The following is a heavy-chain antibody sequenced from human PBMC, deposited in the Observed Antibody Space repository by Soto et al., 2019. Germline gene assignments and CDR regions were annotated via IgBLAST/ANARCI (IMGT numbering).Heavy chain of an antibody. Sequence: QVQLVQSGAEVKKPGASVKVSCKASGYTFTSYYMHWVRQAPGQGLEWMGIINPSGGSTSYAQQFQGRVTITRDTSTSTVYMQLSSLRSEDTAVYYCARDRYGGNAVGFYFDYWGQGTLVTVSS. CDR2: INPSGGST. J-gene: IGHJ4*02. CDR3: ARDRYGGNAVGFYFDY. CDR1: GYTFTSYY. D-gene: IGHD4-17*01. V-gene: IGHV1-46*01.